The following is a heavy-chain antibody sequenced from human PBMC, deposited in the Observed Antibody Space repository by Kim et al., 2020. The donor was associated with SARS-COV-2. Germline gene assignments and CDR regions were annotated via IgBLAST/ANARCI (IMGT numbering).Heavy chain of an antibody. D-gene: IGHD3-10*01. CDR2: IYYSGST. V-gene: IGHV4-59*01. CDR1: GGSISSYY. CDR3: ARDMARITMVRGVKGGYYYGMDV. Sequence: SETLSLTCTVSGGSISSYYWSWIRQPPGKGLEWIGYIYYSGSTNYNPSLKSRVTISVDTSKNQFSLKLSSVTAADTAVYYCARDMARITMVRGVKGGYYYGMDVWGQGTTVTVSS. J-gene: IGHJ6*02.